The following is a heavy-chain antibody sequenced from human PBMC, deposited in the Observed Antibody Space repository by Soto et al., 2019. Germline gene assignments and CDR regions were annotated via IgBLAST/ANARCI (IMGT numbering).Heavy chain of an antibody. Sequence: VQLVESGGGLVQPGRSLRLSCAASGFTFDDYAMHWVRQAPGKGLEWVSGISLNSGSIGYADSVKGRFTISRDNAKNSLYLQMNSLRAEDTALYSCAKDRGLVLSFYFDYWGQGTLVTVSS. CDR1: GFTFDDYA. CDR3: AKDRGLVLSFYFDY. J-gene: IGHJ4*02. CDR2: ISLNSGSI. V-gene: IGHV3-9*01. D-gene: IGHD6-19*01.